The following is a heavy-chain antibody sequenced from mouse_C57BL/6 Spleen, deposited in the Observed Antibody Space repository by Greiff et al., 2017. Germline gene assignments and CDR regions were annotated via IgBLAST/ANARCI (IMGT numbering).Heavy chain of an antibody. CDR2: IDPENGDT. CDR1: GFNIKDDY. D-gene: IGHD1-1*01. J-gene: IGHJ1*03. V-gene: IGHV14-4*01. CDR3: TTDYYGSSYGYFDV. Sequence: VQLQQSEAELVRPGASVKLSCTASGFNIKDDYMHWVKQRPEQGLEWIGWIDPENGDTEYASKFQGKATITADTSSNTAYLQLSSLTSEDTAVYYCTTDYYGSSYGYFDVWGTGTTVTVSS.